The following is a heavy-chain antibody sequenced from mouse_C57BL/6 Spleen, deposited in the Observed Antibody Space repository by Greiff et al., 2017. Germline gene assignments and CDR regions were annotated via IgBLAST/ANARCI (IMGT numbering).Heavy chain of an antibody. CDR3: ARENYGYERWYFDG. CDR1: GFTFSSYA. D-gene: IGHD2-2*01. J-gene: IGHJ1*03. CDR2: ISDGGSYT. V-gene: IGHV5-4*01. Sequence: EVQGVESGGGLVKPGGSLTLSCAASGFTFSSYAMSWVRQTPEERLEWVATISDGGSYTYYPDNVKGRFTISRDNAKNNLYLQMSHLKSEDTAMYYCARENYGYERWYFDGWGTGTTVTVSS.